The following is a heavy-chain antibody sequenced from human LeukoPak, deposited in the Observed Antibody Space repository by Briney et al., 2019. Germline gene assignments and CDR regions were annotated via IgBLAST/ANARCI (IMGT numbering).Heavy chain of an antibody. Sequence: SETLSLTCTVSGGSLTIGHYYWTWIRQHPGKGLEWIGYIHPSGITDYNPSLQSRVTMSLDTSQNQFSLKLTSVTAADTAIYYCARGQDAFKTGYWGQGTLVTVSS. CDR1: GGSLTIGHYY. J-gene: IGHJ4*02. CDR3: ARGQDAFKTGY. D-gene: IGHD5-24*01. CDR2: IHPSGIT. V-gene: IGHV4-31*03.